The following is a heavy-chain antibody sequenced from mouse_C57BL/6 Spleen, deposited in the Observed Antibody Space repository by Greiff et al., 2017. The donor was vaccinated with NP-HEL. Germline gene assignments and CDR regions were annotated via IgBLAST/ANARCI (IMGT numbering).Heavy chain of an antibody. V-gene: IGHV1-15*01. CDR3: TRAYDDPYAMDY. CDR1: GYTFTDYE. J-gene: IGHJ4*01. CDR2: IDPETGGT. D-gene: IGHD2-3*01. Sequence: QVQLKQSGAELVRPGASVTLSCKASGYTFTDYEMHWVKQTPVHGLEWIGAIDPETGGTAYNQKFKGKAILTADKSSSTAYMELRSLTSEDSAVYYCTRAYDDPYAMDYWGQGTSVTVSS.